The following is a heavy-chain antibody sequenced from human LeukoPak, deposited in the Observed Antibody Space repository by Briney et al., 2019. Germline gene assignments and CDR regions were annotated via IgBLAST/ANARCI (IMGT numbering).Heavy chain of an antibody. CDR3: TRQWHTPSYY. CDR2: NNGDGTST. Sequence: RSGGSETLSCAASGFIFSSYWMQCARHKPGGGPLWLSRNNGDGTSTAYAHSVQGRFISSRDHAKNTLYLQMNSLRGDDTAVYYCTRQWHTPSYYWGQGTVVTVSS. D-gene: IGHD6-19*01. V-gene: IGHV3-74*03. J-gene: IGHJ4*02. CDR1: GFIFSSYW.